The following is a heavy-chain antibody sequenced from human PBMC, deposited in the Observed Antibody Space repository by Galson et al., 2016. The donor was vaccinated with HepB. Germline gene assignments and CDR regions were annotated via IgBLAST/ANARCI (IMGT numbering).Heavy chain of an antibody. D-gene: IGHD2-15*01. Sequence: SLRLSCAASGFTFSRHGMHWVRQAPGKGLEWVAAISYDGSNKHYADSVKGRFSISRDNSNNTLYLQMNSLRPEDTAVFYCAKERLRQFDYWGQGTLVTVSS. CDR2: ISYDGSNK. V-gene: IGHV3-30*18. CDR1: GFTFSRHG. CDR3: AKERLRQFDY. J-gene: IGHJ4*02.